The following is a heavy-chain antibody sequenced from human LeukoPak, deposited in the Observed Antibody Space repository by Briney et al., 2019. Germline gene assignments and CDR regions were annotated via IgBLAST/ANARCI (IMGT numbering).Heavy chain of an antibody. Sequence: ASVKVSCKASGYTFTSYGISWVRQAPGQGLEWRGWISAYNGNTNYAQKLQGRVTMTTDTSTSTAYMELRIMRSDDTAVYYCSRGSSWYYYYYHMDFWGKGTTVTVSS. D-gene: IGHD6-13*01. J-gene: IGHJ6*03. V-gene: IGHV1-18*01. CDR3: SRGSSWYYYYYHMDF. CDR2: ISAYNGNT. CDR1: GYTFTSYG.